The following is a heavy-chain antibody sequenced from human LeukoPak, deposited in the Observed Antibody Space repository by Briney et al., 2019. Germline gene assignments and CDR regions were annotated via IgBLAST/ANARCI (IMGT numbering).Heavy chain of an antibody. CDR2: IYSSGNT. D-gene: IGHD1-26*01. CDR3: ATGPYSGGYFNS. V-gene: IGHV3-66*02. J-gene: IGHJ4*02. CDR1: GFTFRGSY. Sequence: TGGSLRLSCAASGFTFRGSYMSWVRQAPGKGLEWVSLIYSSGNTYYADSVKGRFTISRDNSKDTLYAQMSSLRVDDTAVYYCATGPYSGGYFNSWGQGTLVIVSS.